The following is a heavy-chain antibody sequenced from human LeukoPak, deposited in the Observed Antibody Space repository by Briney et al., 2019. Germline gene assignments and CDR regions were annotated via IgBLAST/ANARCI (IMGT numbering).Heavy chain of an antibody. J-gene: IGHJ4*02. Sequence: GGSLRLSCAASGFTFSSYSMNRVRQAPRKGLEWVSSISSSSSYIYYADSVKGRFTISRDNAENSLYLQMSSLRAEDTGVYYCARDPPSSVNFDYWGQGTLVTVSS. CDR1: GFTFSSYS. V-gene: IGHV3-21*01. CDR2: ISSSSSYI. CDR3: ARDPPSSVNFDY. D-gene: IGHD3-22*01.